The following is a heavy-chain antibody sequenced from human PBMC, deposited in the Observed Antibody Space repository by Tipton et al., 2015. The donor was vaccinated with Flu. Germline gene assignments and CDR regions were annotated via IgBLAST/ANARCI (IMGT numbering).Heavy chain of an antibody. CDR1: GDSIITVGHH. CDR2: IYYSGST. CDR3: ARDSSLISYRYGLDV. D-gene: IGHD3-16*01. V-gene: IGHV4-31*11. Sequence: TLSLTCAVSGDSIITVGHHWSWIRQLPGKGLEWVGHIYYSGSTDYNPSLKSRLTMSLDSSKNQLSLNLTSVTAADSAVYYCARDSSLISYRYGLDVWGQGTTVTVSS. J-gene: IGHJ6*02.